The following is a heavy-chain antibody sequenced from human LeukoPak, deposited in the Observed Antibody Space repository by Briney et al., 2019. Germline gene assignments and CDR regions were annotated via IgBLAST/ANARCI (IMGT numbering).Heavy chain of an antibody. Sequence: SETLSLTCTVSGGSISSGSYYWSWIRQPAGKGLEWIGRIYTSGSTNYNPSLKSRVTISVDTSKNQFSLKLSSVTAADTAVYYCARDSLVRGVRGRNWFDPWGQGTLVTVSS. D-gene: IGHD3-10*01. CDR2: IYTSGST. J-gene: IGHJ5*02. V-gene: IGHV4-61*02. CDR3: ARDSLVRGVRGRNWFDP. CDR1: GGSISSGSYY.